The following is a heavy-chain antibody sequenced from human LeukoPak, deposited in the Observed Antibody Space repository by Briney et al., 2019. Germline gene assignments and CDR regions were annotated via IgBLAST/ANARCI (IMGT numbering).Heavy chain of an antibody. CDR1: GGTFSRDA. CDR2: IIAILGTA. V-gene: IGHV1-69*05. Sequence: GASAKVSCKACGGTFSRDAISGGPEARGQGGEGVGRIIAILGTANYAQKLQGRITITTDESTSTAYMELSSLGSEHTAVYYCARGNLGYCSSTSCPYNWFDPWGQGTLVPVSS. CDR3: ARGNLGYCSSTSCPYNWFDP. D-gene: IGHD2-2*01. J-gene: IGHJ5*02.